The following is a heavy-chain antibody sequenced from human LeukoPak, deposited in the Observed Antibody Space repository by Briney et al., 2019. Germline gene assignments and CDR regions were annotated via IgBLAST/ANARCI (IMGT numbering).Heavy chain of an antibody. CDR3: TRARSSGWGHNFDY. Sequence: NPSETLSLTCTVSGYSISSVYYWGWIRQPPGKGLEWIANIFHSGSTYYNPSLKSRVTISIDTSKNQFSLKLSSVTAADTAVYYCTRARSSGWGHNFDYWGQGTLVTVSS. CDR1: GYSISSVYY. D-gene: IGHD6-19*01. V-gene: IGHV4-38-2*02. J-gene: IGHJ4*02. CDR2: IFHSGST.